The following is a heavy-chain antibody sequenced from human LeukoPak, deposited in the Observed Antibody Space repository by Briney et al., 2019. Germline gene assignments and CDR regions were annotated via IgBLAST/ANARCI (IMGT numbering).Heavy chain of an antibody. CDR3: ARIPSYYYDSSGYQNAFDI. J-gene: IGHJ3*02. Sequence: GESLKISCKGSGYIFSTYWIGWVRQMPGKGLEWMGIIYPGDSDTRYSPSFQGQVTISADKSISTAYLQWSSLKASDTAMYYCARIPSYYYDSSGYQNAFDIWGQGTMVTVSP. V-gene: IGHV5-51*01. CDR1: GYIFSTYW. D-gene: IGHD3-22*01. CDR2: IYPGDSDT.